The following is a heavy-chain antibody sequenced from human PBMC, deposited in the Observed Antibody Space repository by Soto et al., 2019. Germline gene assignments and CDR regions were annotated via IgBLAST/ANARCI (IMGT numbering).Heavy chain of an antibody. CDR3: TRQTDAVQWLVVPTDYNFDY. CDR1: GLSFRNHV. J-gene: IGHJ4*02. Sequence: RLSLGLCCIDSGLSFRNHVMDWVRQAPGKVLEWVARLLYDGSKEYYADSVKGSFTIARDDSMNTAYLQMNSLKTDDTAVYFCTRQTDAVQWLVVPTDYNFDYWGQGTLVTVSS. V-gene: IGHV3-30*03. CDR2: LLYDGSKE. D-gene: IGHD6-19*01.